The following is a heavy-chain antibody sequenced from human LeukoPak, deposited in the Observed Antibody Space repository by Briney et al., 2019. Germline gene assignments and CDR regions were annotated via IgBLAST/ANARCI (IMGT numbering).Heavy chain of an antibody. CDR1: GGSISNYY. V-gene: IGHV4-59*01. Sequence: KPSETLSLTCTVSGGSISNYYWSWIRQPPGKGLEWIGYIYYSGSTNYNPSLKSRVTISVDTSKNQFSLKLSSVTAADTAVYYCARVSSSWYRVLDYWGQGTLVTVSS. CDR3: ARVSSSWYRVLDY. D-gene: IGHD6-13*01. J-gene: IGHJ4*02. CDR2: IYYSGST.